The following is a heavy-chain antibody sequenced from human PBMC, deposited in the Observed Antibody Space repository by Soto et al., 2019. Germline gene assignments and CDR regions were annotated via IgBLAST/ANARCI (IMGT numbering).Heavy chain of an antibody. Sequence: QVQLVQSGAEVKKPGASVKVSCKASGYTFTGYYMHWVRQAPGQGLEWMGWINPNSGGTNYAQKFQGWVTMTRDTSISTAYMELSRLRSDDTAVYYCARSHTPFPPRYSSSWYYFDYWGQGTLVTVSS. V-gene: IGHV1-2*04. CDR1: GYTFTGYY. CDR3: ARSHTPFPPRYSSSWYYFDY. J-gene: IGHJ4*02. CDR2: INPNSGGT. D-gene: IGHD6-13*01.